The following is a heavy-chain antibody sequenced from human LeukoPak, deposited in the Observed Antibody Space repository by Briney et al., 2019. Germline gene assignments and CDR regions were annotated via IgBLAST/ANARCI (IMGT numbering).Heavy chain of an antibody. Sequence: SETLSPTCTVSGGSINNYYWTWIRQPPGKGLEWIGWIYYSGSSNYNPSLKSRVTISVDTSNNQFSLKLTSVTAADTAVYYYARIISPGATFDLWGQGTLVTVSS. CDR1: GGSINNYY. CDR3: ARIISPGATFDL. D-gene: IGHD5-12*01. CDR2: IYYSGSS. J-gene: IGHJ4*02. V-gene: IGHV4-59*01.